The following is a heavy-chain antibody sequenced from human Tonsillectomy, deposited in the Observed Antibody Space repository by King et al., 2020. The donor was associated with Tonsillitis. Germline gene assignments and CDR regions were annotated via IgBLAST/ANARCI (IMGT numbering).Heavy chain of an antibody. J-gene: IGHJ4*02. Sequence: VQLVESGGGLVQPGGSLRLSCAASGFTFNNYAMTWVRQAPGKGLEWVSSISSSGTSTYYADSVKGRFTISRENYDNTLYLQMNGLGAEDTAVYYCAKVGLWFGELLSGYFDYWGQGTLVTVSS. D-gene: IGHD3-10*01. CDR2: ISSSGTST. CDR1: GFTFNNYA. CDR3: AKVGLWFGELLSGYFDY. V-gene: IGHV3-23*04.